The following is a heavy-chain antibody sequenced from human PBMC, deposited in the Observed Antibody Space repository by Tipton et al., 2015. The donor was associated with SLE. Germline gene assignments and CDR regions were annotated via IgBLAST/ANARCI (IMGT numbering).Heavy chain of an antibody. V-gene: IGHV4-61*09. CDR2: IYTSGNS. J-gene: IGHJ4*02. Sequence: TLSLTCAVSGASISSGSFYWSWLRQPAGQGLEWVGHIYTSGNSNYNPSLKSRVFISLDTSENQFSLELESVTAADTAVYYCARGAYCTEGMCYGYSFDSWGQGSLVTVSS. D-gene: IGHD2-21*01. CDR3: ARGAYCTEGMCYGYSFDS. CDR1: GASISSGSFY.